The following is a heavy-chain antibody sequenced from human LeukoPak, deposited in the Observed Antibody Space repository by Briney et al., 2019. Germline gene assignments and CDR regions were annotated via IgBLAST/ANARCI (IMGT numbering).Heavy chain of an antibody. J-gene: IGHJ4*02. CDR3: ARGRRGIAVAGKQLNYFDY. D-gene: IGHD6-19*01. CDR2: INHSGGT. CDR1: GGSFSGYY. V-gene: IGHV4-34*01. Sequence: SETLSLTCAVYGGSFSGYYWSWIRQPPGKGLEWIGEINHSGGTNYNPSLKSRVTISVDTSKNQFSLKRSSVTAADTAVYYCARGRRGIAVAGKQLNYFDYWGQGTLVTVSS.